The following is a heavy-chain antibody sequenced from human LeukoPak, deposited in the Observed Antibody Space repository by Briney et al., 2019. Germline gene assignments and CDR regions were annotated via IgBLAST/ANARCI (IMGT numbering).Heavy chain of an antibody. CDR1: GLTFSSYW. CDR2: IKQDGSEK. Sequence: PGGSLRLSCAASGLTFSSYWMSWVRQAPGKGLEWVATIKQDGSEKYYVDSVKGRFTISRDNAKNSLDLQMNSLRAEDTAVYYCASTLVSDAFDIWGQGTMVTVSS. J-gene: IGHJ3*02. CDR3: ASTLVSDAFDI. V-gene: IGHV3-7*01. D-gene: IGHD5/OR15-5a*01.